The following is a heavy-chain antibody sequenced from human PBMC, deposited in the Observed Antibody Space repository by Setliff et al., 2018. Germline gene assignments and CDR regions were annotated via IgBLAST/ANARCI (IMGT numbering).Heavy chain of an antibody. CDR3: ATADVIIAAAGNSKYILDY. CDR1: GYTLTELS. D-gene: IGHD6-13*01. J-gene: IGHJ4*02. CDR2: FDPEDGET. Sequence: ASVKVSCKVSGYTLTELSMHWVRQAPGKGLEWMGGFDPEDGETIYAQKFQGRVTMTEDTSADTAYMELSSLRSEDTAVYYCATADVIIAAAGNSKYILDYWGQGTLVTVSS. V-gene: IGHV1-24*01.